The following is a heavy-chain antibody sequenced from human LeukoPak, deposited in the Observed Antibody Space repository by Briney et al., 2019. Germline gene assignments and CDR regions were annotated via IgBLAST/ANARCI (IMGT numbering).Heavy chain of an antibody. J-gene: IGHJ4*02. CDR1: GYTFTGYY. CDR2: ISAYNGNI. Sequence: ASVKVSCKASGYTFTGYYMHWVRQAPGQGLEWMGWISAYNGNINYAQKLQGRVTMTTDTSTSTAYMELRSLRSDDTAVYYCARDLRDDYVWGSKYYFDYWGQGTLVTVSS. V-gene: IGHV1-18*04. D-gene: IGHD3-16*01. CDR3: ARDLRDDYVWGSKYYFDY.